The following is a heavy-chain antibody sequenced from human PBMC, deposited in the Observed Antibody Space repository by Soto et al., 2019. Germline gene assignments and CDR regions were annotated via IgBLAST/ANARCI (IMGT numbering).Heavy chain of an antibody. V-gene: IGHV3-7*01. CDR3: VTSGGRGRGGSYEVFDI. J-gene: IGHJ3*02. CDR1: EFSFSGYW. CDR2: IKEDGSET. D-gene: IGHD3-16*01. Sequence: PGGSLRLSCAASEFSFSGYWMSWVRQAPGKGLEWLANIKEDGSETSYVDSVKGRFTISRDNSKDSLYLQMSGLRAEDPAFYYCVTSGGRGRGGSYEVFDIWGQGTIVIGS.